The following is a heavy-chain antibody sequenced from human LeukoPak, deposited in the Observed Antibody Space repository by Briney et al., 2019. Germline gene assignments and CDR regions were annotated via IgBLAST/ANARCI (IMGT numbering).Heavy chain of an antibody. V-gene: IGHV1-2*06. CDR3: ARETSNYDFWSGFSRELWFDP. D-gene: IGHD3-3*01. J-gene: IGHJ5*02. Sequence: VASVKVSCKASGYTFTGYYMHWVRQAPGQGLEWMGRINPNSGGTNYAQKFQGRVTMTRDTPISTAYMELSRLRSDDTAVYYCARETSNYDFWSGFSRELWFDPWGQGTLVTVSS. CDR1: GYTFTGYY. CDR2: INPNSGGT.